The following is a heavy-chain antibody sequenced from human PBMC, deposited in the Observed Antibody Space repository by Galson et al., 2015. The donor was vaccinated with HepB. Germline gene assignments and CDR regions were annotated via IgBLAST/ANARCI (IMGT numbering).Heavy chain of an antibody. D-gene: IGHD5-18*01. J-gene: IGHJ5*02. CDR3: ARLGSYGT. CDR1: GFTFSSYA. V-gene: IGHV3-30-3*01. Sequence: SLRLSCAASGFTFSSYAMHWVRQAPGKGLEWVAVILYDGSNKYYADSVKGRFTISRDNSKNTLYLQMNSLRAEDTAVYYCARLGSYGTWGQGTLVTVSS. CDR2: ILYDGSNK.